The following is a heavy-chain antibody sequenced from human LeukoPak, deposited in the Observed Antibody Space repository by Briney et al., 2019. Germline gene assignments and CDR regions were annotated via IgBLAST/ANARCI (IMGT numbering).Heavy chain of an antibody. CDR2: INQNGGEK. J-gene: IGHJ4*02. Sequence: PGGSLRLSCADSGFTFSGYWMNWVRQAPGKGLEWVANINQNGGEKYYVDSVKGRFTISRDNGKNSLYLHMNSLRAEDTAVYYCARYRHLGYWGQGTLVTVSS. CDR1: GFTFSGYW. V-gene: IGHV3-7*01. CDR3: ARYRHLGY.